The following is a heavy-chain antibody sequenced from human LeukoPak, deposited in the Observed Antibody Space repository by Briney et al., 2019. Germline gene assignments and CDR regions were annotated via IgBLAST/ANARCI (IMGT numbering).Heavy chain of an antibody. CDR1: SGFISSSSYY. Sequence: SETLSLTCTVSSGFISSSSYYWGWIRQPPGKGLEWIGSIYYSGSTYYNPSLRSRVTISADTSKNQFSLRLSSVTAADTAVYYCARASVTYYYYYYMDVWGKGTTVTVSS. CDR3: ARASVTYYYYYYMDV. V-gene: IGHV4-39*07. D-gene: IGHD4-11*01. CDR2: IYYSGST. J-gene: IGHJ6*03.